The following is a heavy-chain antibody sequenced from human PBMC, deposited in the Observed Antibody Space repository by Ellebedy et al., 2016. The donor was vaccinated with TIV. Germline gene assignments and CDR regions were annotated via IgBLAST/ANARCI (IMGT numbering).Heavy chain of an antibody. CDR2: IKYDGSEH. Sequence: PGGSLRLSCVASGFTFGSYWMSWVRQAPGKGLEWVANIKYDGSEHYYVDSVKGRFTISRDNAKNSLYLQMSSLRPEDTAVYYCAKDREGDYCSGNSCYFDYWGQGTLVTVSS. D-gene: IGHD2-15*01. V-gene: IGHV3-7*03. CDR3: AKDREGDYCSGNSCYFDY. J-gene: IGHJ4*02. CDR1: GFTFGSYW.